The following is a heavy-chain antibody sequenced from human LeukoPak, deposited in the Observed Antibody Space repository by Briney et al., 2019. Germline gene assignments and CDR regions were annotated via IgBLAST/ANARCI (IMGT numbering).Heavy chain of an antibody. Sequence: PGGSLRLSCAASGFTFSSYEMNWVRQAPGKGLEWVSYISSSGSTIYYADSVKGRFTISRDNAKNSLYLQMNSLRAEDTAVYYCARERLPKAIPPSNGMDVWGKGTTVTVSS. CDR2: ISSSGSTI. CDR1: GFTFSSYE. D-gene: IGHD2-2*02. J-gene: IGHJ6*04. V-gene: IGHV3-48*03. CDR3: ARERLPKAIPPSNGMDV.